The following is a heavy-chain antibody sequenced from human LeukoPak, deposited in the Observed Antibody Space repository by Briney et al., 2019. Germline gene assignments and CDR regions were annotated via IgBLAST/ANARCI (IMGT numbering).Heavy chain of an antibody. J-gene: IGHJ4*02. D-gene: IGHD6-19*01. CDR2: ISGSGGST. CDR3: AKIGSSGWSGYFDF. CDR1: GFTFSSYA. Sequence: GGSLRLSCAASGFTFSSYAMHWVRQAPGKGLEWVSAISGSGGSTYYADSVKGRFTISRDNSKNTLYLQMNSLRAEDTAVYYCAKIGSSGWSGYFDFWDQGTLVTVSS. V-gene: IGHV3-23*01.